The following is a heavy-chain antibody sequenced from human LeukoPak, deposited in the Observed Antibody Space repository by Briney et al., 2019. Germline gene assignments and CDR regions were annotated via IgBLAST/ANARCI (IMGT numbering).Heavy chain of an antibody. CDR2: ISWNSGSI. CDR1: GFTFDDYA. Sequence: GGSLRLSCAASGFTFDDYAMHWVRQAPGKDLEWVSGISWNSGSIGYADSVKGRFTISRDNAKNSLYLQMNSLRAEDTALYYCAKDIGYCGGDCYGAFDIWGQGTMVTVSS. V-gene: IGHV3-9*01. D-gene: IGHD2-21*02. CDR3: AKDIGYCGGDCYGAFDI. J-gene: IGHJ3*02.